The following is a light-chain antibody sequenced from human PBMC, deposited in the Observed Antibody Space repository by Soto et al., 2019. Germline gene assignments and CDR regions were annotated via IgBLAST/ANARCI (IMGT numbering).Light chain of an antibody. V-gene: IGKV1-27*01. CDR1: QAIGVS. CDR2: AAS. Sequence: DIQVTQSPSSLSASLGDRVTIPCRATQAIGVSLAWFQQQPGKVPKLLIYAASALQSGVPSRFSGSGSGTDFTLTISSLQPEDIATYYCQKYNSAPLTFGGGTKVEI. J-gene: IGKJ4*01. CDR3: QKYNSAPLT.